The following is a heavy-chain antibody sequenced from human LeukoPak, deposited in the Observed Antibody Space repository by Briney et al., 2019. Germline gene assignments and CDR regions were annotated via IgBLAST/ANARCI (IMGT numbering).Heavy chain of an antibody. V-gene: IGHV1-24*01. CDR1: GYTPPEIF. D-gene: IGHD3-10*01. J-gene: IGHJ6*02. CDR3: ARDHAPIVAWDMVRGVNYYYGMDV. CDR2: FYSEDGEK. Sequence: GGPVKGSCKGFGYTPPEIFIHWGRQAPGKGAEGRGGFYSEDGEKIYAQKFQGRVTITRDTSASTAYMELSSLRSEDTAVYYCARDHAPIVAWDMVRGVNYYYGMDVWGQGTTVTVSS.